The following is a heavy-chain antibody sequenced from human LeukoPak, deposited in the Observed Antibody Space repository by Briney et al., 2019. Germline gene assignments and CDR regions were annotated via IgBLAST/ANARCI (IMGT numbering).Heavy chain of an antibody. D-gene: IGHD2-15*01. V-gene: IGHV4-38-2*02. CDR3: ARDTPPGRVGAFDI. Sequence: PSETLSLTCTVSGYSISSGYYWGWIRQPPGKGLEWIGSIYHSGSTYYNPSLKSRVTISVDTSKNQFSLKLSSVTAADTAVYYCARDTPPGRVGAFDIWGQGTMVTVSS. CDR2: IYHSGST. CDR1: GYSISSGYY. J-gene: IGHJ3*02.